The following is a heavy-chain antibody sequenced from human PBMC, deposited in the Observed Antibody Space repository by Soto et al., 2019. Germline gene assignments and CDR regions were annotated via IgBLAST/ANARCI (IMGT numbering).Heavy chain of an antibody. Sequence: PGGSLRLSCAASGFTFSSYGMHWVRQAPGKGLEWVAIISYDGNYKNHADSVKGRLTISRDNSKNTLYLQMNSLRAEVTAVYYCGKVSTYYYDSTFDYWGQGTLVTVSS. CDR3: GKVSTYYYDSTFDY. V-gene: IGHV3-30*18. CDR1: GFTFSSYG. J-gene: IGHJ4*02. D-gene: IGHD3-22*01. CDR2: ISYDGNYK.